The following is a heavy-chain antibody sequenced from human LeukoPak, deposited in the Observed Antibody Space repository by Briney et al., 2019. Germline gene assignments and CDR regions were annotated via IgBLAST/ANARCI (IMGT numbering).Heavy chain of an antibody. CDR2: INGDGSRT. CDR1: GFTFSTNW. CDR3: AKAPTRYYFDY. D-gene: IGHD1/OR15-1a*01. Sequence: GGSLRLSCAASGFTFSTNWMHWVRQAPGKGLVWVSRINGDGSRTNYADSVEGRFTISRDNSKNTLYLQMNSLRAEDTAVYYCAKAPTRYYFDYWGQGTLVTVSS. V-gene: IGHV3-74*01. J-gene: IGHJ4*02.